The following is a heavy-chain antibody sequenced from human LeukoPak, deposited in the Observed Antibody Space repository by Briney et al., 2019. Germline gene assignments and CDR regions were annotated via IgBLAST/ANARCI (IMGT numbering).Heavy chain of an antibody. D-gene: IGHD2-15*01. J-gene: IGHJ4*02. V-gene: IGHV3-48*03. Sequence: GGSLRLSCAASGFSFSSYEMNWVRQAPGKGLEWISYIARDGSSTYYADSVKGRFTISRDNAKNSLSLQMNSLRAEDTAVYYCARAGYCSGLRCYPFDYWGQGTLVTVSS. CDR1: GFSFSSYE. CDR2: IARDGSST. CDR3: ARAGYCSGLRCYPFDY.